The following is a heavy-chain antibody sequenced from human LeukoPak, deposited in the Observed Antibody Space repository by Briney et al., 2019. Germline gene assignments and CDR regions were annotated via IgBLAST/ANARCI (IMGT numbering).Heavy chain of an antibody. J-gene: IGHJ6*03. D-gene: IGHD3-3*01. CDR3: AREAYDFWSGYLHYMDV. Sequence: ASVKVSCKASGYTFTSYDINWVRQATGQGLDWMGWMNPNSGNTGYAQKFQGRVTITRNTSISTAYMELSSLRSEDTAVYYCAREAYDFWSGYLHYMDVWGKGTTVTVSS. CDR2: MNPNSGNT. CDR1: GYTFTSYD. V-gene: IGHV1-8*03.